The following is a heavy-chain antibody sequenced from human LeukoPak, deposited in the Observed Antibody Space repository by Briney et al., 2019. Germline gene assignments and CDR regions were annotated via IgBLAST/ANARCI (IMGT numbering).Heavy chain of an antibody. Sequence: GGTLRLSCAASGFTFSSYGMNWVRQAPGKGLEWVSSISSSSGFIFYADSVKGRFTISRDNAKDSLYLQLSSLRAEDTAVFYCARSGGGGWYSDFWGQGTLVTVSS. CDR3: ARSGGGGWYSDF. CDR1: GFTFSSYG. V-gene: IGHV3-21*01. CDR2: ISSSSGFI. D-gene: IGHD6-19*01. J-gene: IGHJ4*02.